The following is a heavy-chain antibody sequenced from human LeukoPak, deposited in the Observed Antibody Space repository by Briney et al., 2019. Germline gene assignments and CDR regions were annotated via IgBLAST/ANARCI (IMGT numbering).Heavy chain of an antibody. CDR1: GGSISSYY. CDR3: ARHRYCSSTSCYPDAFDI. CDR2: IYYSGST. Sequence: PSETLSLTCTVSGGSISSYYWSWIRQPPGKGLEWIGYIYYSGSTNYNPSLKSRVTISVDTSKNQFPLKLSSVTAADTAVYYCARHRYCSSTSCYPDAFDIWGQGTMVTVSS. D-gene: IGHD2-2*01. V-gene: IGHV4-59*08. J-gene: IGHJ3*02.